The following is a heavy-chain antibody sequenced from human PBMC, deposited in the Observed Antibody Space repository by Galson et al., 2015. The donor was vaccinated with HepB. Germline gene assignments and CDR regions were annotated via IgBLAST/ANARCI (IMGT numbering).Heavy chain of an antibody. Sequence: SLRLSCAASGFTVSSNYMSWVRQAPGKGLEWVSVIYSGGSTYYADSVKGRFTISRDNSKNTLYLQMNSLRAEDTAVYYCARDLHDYGESWGEIYWGQGTLVTVSS. CDR1: GFTVSSNY. CDR3: ARDLHDYGESWGEIY. D-gene: IGHD4-17*01. V-gene: IGHV3-66*01. CDR2: IYSGGST. J-gene: IGHJ4*02.